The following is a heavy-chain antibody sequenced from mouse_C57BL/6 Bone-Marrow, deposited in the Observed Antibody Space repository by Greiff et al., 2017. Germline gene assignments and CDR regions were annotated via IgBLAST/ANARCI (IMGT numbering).Heavy chain of an antibody. CDR2: ISSGGSHT. D-gene: IGHD4-1*01. V-gene: IGHV5-6*01. Sequence: EVKLVESGGDLVKPGGSLKLSCAASGFTFSSYGMSWVRQTPDKRLEWVATISSGGSHTYYPDSVKGRFTISRDNAKNTLYLQMSRLNSEDTAMYDCVRHGTGTNFDLWDRGTTLTVSA. CDR1: GFTFSSYG. J-gene: IGHJ2*01. CDR3: VRHGTGTNFDL.